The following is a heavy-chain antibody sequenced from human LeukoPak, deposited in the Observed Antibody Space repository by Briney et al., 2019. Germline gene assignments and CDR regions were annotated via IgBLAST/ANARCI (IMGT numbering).Heavy chain of an antibody. Sequence: PGGSLRLSCAASGFTFSSYWMSWVRQAPGKGLEWVANIKQDGSEKYYVDSVKGRFTISRDNSKNTLYLQMNSLRAEDTAVYYCAKGLLSWGLWFGIALDVWGKGTTVTVSS. CDR2: IKQDGSEK. V-gene: IGHV3-7*03. CDR3: AKGLLSWGLWFGIALDV. D-gene: IGHD3-10*01. J-gene: IGHJ6*04. CDR1: GFTFSSYW.